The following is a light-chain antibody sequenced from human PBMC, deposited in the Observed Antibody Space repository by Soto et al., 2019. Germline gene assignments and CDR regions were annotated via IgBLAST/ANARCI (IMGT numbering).Light chain of an antibody. CDR2: EVT. Sequence: QSALAQPPSASGSPGQSVTISCTGTSSDVGGYNYVSWYQQYPGRAPKLMIYEVTKRPSGVPDRFSGSKSGNTASLTVSGLQAEDEADYYCSSYAASHNFCFVFGGGTKVTVL. CDR1: SSDVGGYNY. J-gene: IGLJ3*02. V-gene: IGLV2-8*01. CDR3: SSYAASHNFCFV.